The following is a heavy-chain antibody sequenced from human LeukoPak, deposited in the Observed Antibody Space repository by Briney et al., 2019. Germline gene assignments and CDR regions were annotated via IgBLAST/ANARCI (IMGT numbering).Heavy chain of an antibody. J-gene: IGHJ4*02. CDR2: TYYSGST. D-gene: IGHD2-15*01. Sequence: SETLSLTCTVSGGSISSYYWSWIRQPPGKGLEWIGYTYYSGSTNYNPSLKSRVTISVDTSKNQFSLKLSSVTAADTAVYYCARHAPSGGFDYWGQGTLVTVSS. CDR1: GGSISSYY. CDR3: ARHAPSGGFDY. V-gene: IGHV4-59*08.